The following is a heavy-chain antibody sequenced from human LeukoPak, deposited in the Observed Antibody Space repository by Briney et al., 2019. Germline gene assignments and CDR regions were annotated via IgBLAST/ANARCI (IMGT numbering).Heavy chain of an antibody. J-gene: IGHJ4*02. D-gene: IGHD5-24*01. CDR3: ARDDGYSDFDY. V-gene: IGHV4-59*01. CDR2: IYYSGST. Sequence: PSETLSLTCTVSGGSISSYYWSWIRQPPGKGLEWIGYIYYSGSTNYNPSLKSRATISVDTSKNQFSLKLSSVTAADTAVYYCARDDGYSDFDYWGQGTLVTVSS. CDR1: GGSISSYY.